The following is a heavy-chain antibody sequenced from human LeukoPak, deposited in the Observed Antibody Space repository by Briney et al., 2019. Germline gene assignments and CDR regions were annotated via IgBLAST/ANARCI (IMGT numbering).Heavy chain of an antibody. CDR1: GFIFSVNS. CDR3: GGGDGDPPPLDH. V-gene: IGHV3-21*01. CDR2: ISSDSSRM. D-gene: IGHD4-17*01. Sequence: GGSLRLSCAASGFIFSVNSMSWVRQAPGKGLEWVSTISSDSSRMSYSDSVKGRFTISRDDATASVYLQVNSLSAEDTAVYYCGGGDGDPPPLDHWGQGTLVSVSS. J-gene: IGHJ4*02.